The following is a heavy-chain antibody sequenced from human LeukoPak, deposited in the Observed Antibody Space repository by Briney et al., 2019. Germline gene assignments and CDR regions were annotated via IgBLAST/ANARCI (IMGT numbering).Heavy chain of an antibody. CDR1: GDSNSFYY. J-gene: IGHJ4*02. CDR2: IYYSGST. D-gene: IGHD4-17*01. Sequence: KSSETLSLTCSVSGDSNSFYYWSWIRQPSGKGLEWIGYIYYSGSTNYNPSLKSRVTISVDTSKNQFSLKLSSVTAADTAVYYCARSLRPGSTVTSPFDYWGQGTLVTVSS. V-gene: IGHV4-59*01. CDR3: ARSLRPGSTVTSPFDY.